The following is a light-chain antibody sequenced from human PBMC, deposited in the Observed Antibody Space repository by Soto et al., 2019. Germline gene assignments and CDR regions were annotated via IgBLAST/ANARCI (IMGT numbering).Light chain of an antibody. Sequence: EIVLTQSPGTLSLSPGERATLSCRASQSVSNNYLAWYQQKPGQAPRLLIYVASSRATGIPDRFSGSGSGAYFTLTISRLEPEDFAVYYCQHYGSLFSFGPGTKVDIK. J-gene: IGKJ3*01. CDR1: QSVSNNY. V-gene: IGKV3-20*01. CDR3: QHYGSLFS. CDR2: VAS.